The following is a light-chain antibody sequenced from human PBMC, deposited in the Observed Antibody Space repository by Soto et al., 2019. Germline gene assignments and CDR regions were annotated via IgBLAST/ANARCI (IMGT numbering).Light chain of an antibody. CDR1: TSNIGSNA. CDR2: SNN. J-gene: IGLJ3*02. Sequence: QAVVTQPPSASGTPGQRVTISCSGSTSNIGSNAVSWYQQLPGTAPKLLIYSNNQRPSWVPDRFSGSKSGTSASLAISGLQSEDEADYYCAAWDDSLNGRGVFGGGTKLTVL. CDR3: AAWDDSLNGRGV. V-gene: IGLV1-44*01.